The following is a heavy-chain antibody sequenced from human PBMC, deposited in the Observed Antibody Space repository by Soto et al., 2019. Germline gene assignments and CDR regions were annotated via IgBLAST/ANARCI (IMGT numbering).Heavy chain of an antibody. CDR2: ISYDGSNK. J-gene: IGHJ6*02. CDR3: ACYYYDSSGYNYYYGMDV. Sequence: GGSLRLSCAASGFTFSSYAMHWVRQAPGKGLEWVAVISYDGSNKYYADSVKGRFTISRDNSKNTLYLQMNSLRAEDTAVYYCACYYYDSSGYNYYYGMDVWGQGTTVTVSS. V-gene: IGHV3-30-3*01. CDR1: GFTFSSYA. D-gene: IGHD3-22*01.